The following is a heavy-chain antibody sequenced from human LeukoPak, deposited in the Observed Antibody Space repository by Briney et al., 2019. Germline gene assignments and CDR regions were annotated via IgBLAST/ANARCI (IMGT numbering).Heavy chain of an antibody. D-gene: IGHD3-16*02. J-gene: IGHJ4*02. Sequence: GGSLRLSCAASGFTFNSFAMNWVRQAPGKGLEWVSSISGSDGTSHYADFVKGRFTISRDNSKNTLCLQMSSLRAEDTAAYYCAKSLGVGGYTRYKGFDQWGQGTLVVVSS. CDR3: AKSLGVGGYTRYKGFDQ. V-gene: IGHV3-23*01. CDR1: GFTFNSFA. CDR2: ISGSDGTS.